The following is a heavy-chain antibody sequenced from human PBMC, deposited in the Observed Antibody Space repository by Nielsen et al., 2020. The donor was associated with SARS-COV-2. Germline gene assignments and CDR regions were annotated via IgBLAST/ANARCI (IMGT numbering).Heavy chain of an antibody. J-gene: IGHJ6*03. Sequence: ASVKVSCKASGYTFSTYDINWVRQATGQGPEWMGWMNPSSGYTGYSQKFQGRVTMTSDTSVSTAYMELTSLRSDDTAVYYCAVQVGVSDNYMDVWGKGTTVTVSS. CDR1: GYTFSTYD. CDR3: AVQVGVSDNYMDV. CDR2: MNPSSGYT. D-gene: IGHD3-10*01. V-gene: IGHV1-8*01.